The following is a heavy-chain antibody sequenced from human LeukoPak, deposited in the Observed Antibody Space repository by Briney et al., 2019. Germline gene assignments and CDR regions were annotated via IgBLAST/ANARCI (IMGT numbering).Heavy chain of an antibody. V-gene: IGHV3-49*03. J-gene: IGHJ4*02. CDR1: GFTFGDYA. D-gene: IGHD2-15*01. Sequence: GGSLRLSCTASGFTFGDYAMSWFRQAPGKGLEWVGFIRSKAYGGTTEYAASVKGRFTISRDDSKSIAYLQMNSLKTEDTAVYYCTRGVGYCSGGSCYPAYWGQGTLVTVSS. CDR3: TRGVGYCSGGSCYPAY. CDR2: IRSKAYGGTT.